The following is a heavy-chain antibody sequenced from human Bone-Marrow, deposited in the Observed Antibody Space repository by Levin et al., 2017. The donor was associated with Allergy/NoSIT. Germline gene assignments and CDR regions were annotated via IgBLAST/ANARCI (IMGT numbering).Heavy chain of an antibody. CDR3: ARDRVLTFGVMTPYYFDH. CDR2: IRGSGSST. Sequence: GGSLRLSCTASGFAFSNYAMNWVRQAPGKGLEWVSGIRGSGSSTTYTDSVKGRFTISRDNSKSTLYLQMDSLRAEDTAVYYCARDRVLTFGVMTPYYFDHWGQGTLVTVSS. V-gene: IGHV3-23*01. J-gene: IGHJ4*02. CDR1: GFAFSNYA. D-gene: IGHD3-3*01.